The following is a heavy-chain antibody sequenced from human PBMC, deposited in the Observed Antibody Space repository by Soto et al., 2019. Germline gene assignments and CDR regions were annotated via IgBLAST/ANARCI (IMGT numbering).Heavy chain of an antibody. CDR3: ARGVPQLTGYYTPFDY. Sequence: SETLSLTCAVYGGSFSGYYWSWIRQPPGKGLEWIGEINHSGSTNYNPSLKSRVTISVDTSKNQFSLKLSSVTAADTAVYYCARGVPQLTGYYTPFDYWGQGTLVTVPQ. V-gene: IGHV4-34*01. D-gene: IGHD3-9*01. CDR1: GGSFSGYY. CDR2: INHSGST. J-gene: IGHJ4*02.